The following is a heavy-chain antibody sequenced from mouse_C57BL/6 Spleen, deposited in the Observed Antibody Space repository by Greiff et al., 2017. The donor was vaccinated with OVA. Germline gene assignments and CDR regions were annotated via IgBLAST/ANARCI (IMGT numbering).Heavy chain of an antibody. CDR2: IRSKSNNYAT. CDR1: GFSFNTYA. D-gene: IGHD2-3*01. Sequence: EVHLVESGGGLVQPKGSLKLSCAASGFSFNTYAMNWVRQAPGKGLEWVARIRSKSNNYATYYADSVKDRFTISRDDSESMLYLQMNNLKTEDTAMYYCVRGLLRNYAMDYWGQGTSVTVSS. V-gene: IGHV10-1*01. CDR3: VRGLLRNYAMDY. J-gene: IGHJ4*01.